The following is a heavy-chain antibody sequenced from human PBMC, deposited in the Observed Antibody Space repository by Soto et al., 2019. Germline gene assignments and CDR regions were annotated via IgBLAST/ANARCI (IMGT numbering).Heavy chain of an antibody. CDR2: IYSNGGT. Sequence: SETLSLTCTVSGGSIDTNIFHWGWIRQPPGKGLEWIGSIYSNGGTNYNPSLKSRVTISVDTSRNQFSLNLSSVTAADTAVYYCARTFPANYWGQGTLVTVSS. V-gene: IGHV4-39*01. CDR3: ARTFPANY. CDR1: GGSIDTNIFH. J-gene: IGHJ4*02.